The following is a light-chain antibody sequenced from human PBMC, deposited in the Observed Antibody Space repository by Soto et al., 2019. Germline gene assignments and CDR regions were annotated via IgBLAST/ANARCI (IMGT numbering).Light chain of an antibody. CDR3: AAWDDSLNVI. V-gene: IGLV1-44*01. CDR1: RYNIGSNT. Sequence: QSVLTQPPSASGTPGQRVTISCSGSRYNIGSNTVNWYQQVPGTAPKLLIFNNDQRPSGVPDRFSGSKSGTSASLAISGLQSEDEADYYCAAWDDSLNVIFGGGTKLTVL. J-gene: IGLJ2*01. CDR2: NND.